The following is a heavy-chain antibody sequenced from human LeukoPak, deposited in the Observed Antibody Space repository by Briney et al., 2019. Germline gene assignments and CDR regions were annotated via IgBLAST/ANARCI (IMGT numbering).Heavy chain of an antibody. CDR3: TKALFGGMTV. CDR1: GFTFSTYG. V-gene: IGHV3-23*01. D-gene: IGHD3-10*01. CDR2: ISGSGGTT. Sequence: GGSLRLSCAASGFTFSTYGMSWVRQAPGKGLECVSGISGSGGTTYYADSVKGRFTISGDNSKNTVSMQLDSLRVDDTAIYYCTKALFGGMTVWGQGTTVTVSS. J-gene: IGHJ6*02.